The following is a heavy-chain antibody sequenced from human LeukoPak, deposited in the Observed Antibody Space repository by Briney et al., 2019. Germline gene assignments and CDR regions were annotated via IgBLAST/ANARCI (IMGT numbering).Heavy chain of an antibody. V-gene: IGHV1-24*01. CDR1: GYTLTELS. D-gene: IGHD3-10*01. Sequence: ASVKVSCKVSGYTLTELSMHWVRQAPGKGLEWMGGFDPEDGETIYAQKFQGRVTMTEDTSTDTAYMELSSLRSEDTAVYYCATGSHYGSGSYQKTGFDYWGQGTLVTVSS. J-gene: IGHJ4*02. CDR2: FDPEDGET. CDR3: ATGSHYGSGSYQKTGFDY.